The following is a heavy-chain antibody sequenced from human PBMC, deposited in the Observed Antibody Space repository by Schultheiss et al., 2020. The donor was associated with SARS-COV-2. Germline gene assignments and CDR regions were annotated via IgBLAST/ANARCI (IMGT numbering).Heavy chain of an antibody. CDR1: GFTFGDYA. V-gene: IGHV3-49*04. D-gene: IGHD3-10*01. CDR3: TRVGVLLWFGESENREGFDY. J-gene: IGHJ4*02. CDR2: IRSKAYGGTT. Sequence: GGSLRLSCTASGFTFGDYAMSWVRQAPGKGLEWVGFIRSKAYGGTTEYAASVKGRFTISRDDSKSIAYLQMNSLKTEDTAVYYCTRVGVLLWFGESENREGFDYWGQGTLVTVSS.